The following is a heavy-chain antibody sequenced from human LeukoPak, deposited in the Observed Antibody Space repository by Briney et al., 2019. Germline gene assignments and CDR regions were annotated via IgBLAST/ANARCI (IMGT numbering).Heavy chain of an antibody. CDR2: ITGSGGRT. CDR3: AKDLDWLSSYYYYMDV. V-gene: IGHV3-23*01. CDR1: GFTFSSYA. Sequence: PGGSLRLSCAASGFTFSSYAMNWVRQAPGKGLEWVSAITGSGGRTYYADSVKGRFTISRDNSKNTLYLQMNSLRAEDTAVYYCAKDLDWLSSYYYYMDVWGKGTTVTVSS. J-gene: IGHJ6*03. D-gene: IGHD3-9*01.